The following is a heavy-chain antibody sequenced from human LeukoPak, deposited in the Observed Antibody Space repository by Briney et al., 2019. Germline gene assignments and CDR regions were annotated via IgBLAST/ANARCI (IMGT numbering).Heavy chain of an antibody. CDR2: IGISSGNT. CDR3: ARDYKYAFDN. CDR1: GFTFSAYS. D-gene: IGHD5-24*01. Sequence: GGSLRLSCAASGFTFSAYSMNWVRQAPGKGLEWISYIGISSGNTKYADSVKGRFTISGDKAKNSLYLQMNSLRVGDTAVYYCARDYKYAFDNWGQGTLVTVSS. J-gene: IGHJ4*02. V-gene: IGHV3-48*01.